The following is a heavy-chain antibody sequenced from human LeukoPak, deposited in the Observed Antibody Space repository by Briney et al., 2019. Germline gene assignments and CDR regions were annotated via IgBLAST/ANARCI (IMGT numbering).Heavy chain of an antibody. CDR2: ISWNSGSI. CDR3: AKAVVVAATYNLEGGWFDP. Sequence: GGSLRLSCAASGFTFDDYAMHWVRQAPGKGLEWVSGISWNSGSIGYADSVKGRFTISRDNAKNSLYLQMNSLRAEDTALYYCAKAVVVAATYNLEGGWFDPWGRGTLVTVSS. J-gene: IGHJ5*02. CDR1: GFTFDDYA. D-gene: IGHD2-15*01. V-gene: IGHV3-9*01.